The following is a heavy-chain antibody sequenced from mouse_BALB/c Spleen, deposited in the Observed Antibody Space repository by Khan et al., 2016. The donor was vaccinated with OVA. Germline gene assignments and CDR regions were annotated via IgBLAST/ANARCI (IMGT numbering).Heavy chain of an antibody. Sequence: EVQLLESGPSLVKPSQTLSLSCSVTGYSITSCFWNWIRKFPGNKFEYLGYITYSGNIYYNPSLKSRISITRDTSKSQYYLQLNSVTTDDTATYYCARSYGSWAMDYWGQGTSVTVSA. CDR2: ITYSGNI. CDR1: GYSITSCF. J-gene: IGHJ4*01. D-gene: IGHD1-1*01. CDR3: ARSYGSWAMDY. V-gene: IGHV3-8*02.